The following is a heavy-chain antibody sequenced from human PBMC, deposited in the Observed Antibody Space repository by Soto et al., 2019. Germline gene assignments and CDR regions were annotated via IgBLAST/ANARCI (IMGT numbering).Heavy chain of an antibody. CDR1: GGSISSYY. CDR3: ARTPTTVTTPTGNDY. J-gene: IGHJ4*02. Sequence: SETLSLTCTISGGSISSYYWSWIRQPPGKGLEWIGYVYYTGSTNNNPSLTSRVIISVDTSMNQFSLKLSSVTAADTAVYYCARTPTTVTTPTGNDYWGQGTLVTVSS. V-gene: IGHV4-59*01. D-gene: IGHD4-17*01. CDR2: VYYTGST.